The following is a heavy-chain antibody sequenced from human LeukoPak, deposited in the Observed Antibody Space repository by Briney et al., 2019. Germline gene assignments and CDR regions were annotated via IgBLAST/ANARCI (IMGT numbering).Heavy chain of an antibody. D-gene: IGHD4-23*01. CDR2: LSPSGASI. J-gene: IGHJ4*02. CDR3: AAGPYGGNTPFDY. V-gene: IGHV3-23*01. CDR1: GFTFSSYA. Sequence: GGSLRHSCAASGFTFSSYAMSWVRQAPGRGLEWVSSLSPSGASIYYADSVKGRFTISRDNSKDTLYLQMNNLRAEDAALYYCAAGPYGGNTPFDYWGQGTLVTISS.